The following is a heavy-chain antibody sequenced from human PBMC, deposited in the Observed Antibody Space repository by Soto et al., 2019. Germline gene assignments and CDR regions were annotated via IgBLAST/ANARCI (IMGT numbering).Heavy chain of an antibody. CDR2: INHSGST. CDR1: DESFSGYY. V-gene: IGHV4-34*01. CDR3: ARNTGSYLDY. D-gene: IGHD3-10*01. J-gene: IGHJ4*02. Sequence: SETLDLTSAVYDESFSGYYWSWIRQPPGKGLEWIGEINHSGSTNYNPSLKSRVTISVDTSKNQFSLKLSSVTAADTAVYYCARNTGSYLDYWGQGTPVTV.